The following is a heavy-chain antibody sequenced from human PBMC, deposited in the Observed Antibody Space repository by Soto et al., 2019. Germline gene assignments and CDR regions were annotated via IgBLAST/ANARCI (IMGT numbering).Heavy chain of an antibody. CDR1: GGSISSYY. V-gene: IGHV4-59*08. D-gene: IGHD3-10*01. CDR3: ARPHYYGSGSYFYY. CDR2: IYYSGST. J-gene: IGHJ4*02. Sequence: QVQLQESGPGLVKPSETLSLTCTVSGGSISSYYWSWIRQPPGTGLEWIGYIYYSGSTNYNPSLTSRANLSVDTSNDQFSLKLSSVTAADTAVYYCARPHYYGSGSYFYYWGQGTLVTVSS.